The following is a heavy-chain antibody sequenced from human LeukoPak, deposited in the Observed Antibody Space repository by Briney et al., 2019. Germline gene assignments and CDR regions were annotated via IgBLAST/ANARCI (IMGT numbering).Heavy chain of an antibody. Sequence: SETLSLTCTVSGGSIRSSSYYWGWIRQPPGKGLEWIGSIYYSGSTYYNPSLKSRVTISVDTSKNQFSLKLSSVTAADTAVYYCARADSSGYYKHAFDIWGQGTMVTVSS. CDR1: GGSIRSSSYY. J-gene: IGHJ3*02. CDR3: ARADSSGYYKHAFDI. D-gene: IGHD3-22*01. V-gene: IGHV4-39*07. CDR2: IYYSGST.